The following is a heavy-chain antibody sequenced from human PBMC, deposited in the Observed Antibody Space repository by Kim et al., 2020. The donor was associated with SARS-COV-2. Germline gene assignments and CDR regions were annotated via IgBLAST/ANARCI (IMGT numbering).Heavy chain of an antibody. CDR2: IYYSGST. Sequence: SETLSLICTVSGGSISSYYWSWIRQPPGKGLEWIGYIYYSGSTNYNPSLKSRVTISVDTSKNQFSLKLRSVTAADTAVYCCARLGGFDWLLHYYYYGLDVWGQGTAVTVSS. CDR3: ARLGGFDWLLHYYYYGLDV. V-gene: IGHV4-59*01. J-gene: IGHJ6*02. D-gene: IGHD3-9*01. CDR1: GGSISSYY.